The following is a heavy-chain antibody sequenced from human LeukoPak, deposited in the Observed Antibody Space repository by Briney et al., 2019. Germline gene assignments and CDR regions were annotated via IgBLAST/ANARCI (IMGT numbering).Heavy chain of an antibody. CDR3: ARDLTGEGAL. J-gene: IGHJ4*02. CDR1: GGSMSGPY. D-gene: IGHD7-27*01. Sequence: SETLSLTCTVSGGSMSGPYWSWIRQPPGKELEWIGHIYHSGSTNYNPSLKSRVTISVDTSKNQFSLKLSSVTAADTAVYYCARDLTGEGALWGQGTLVTVSS. V-gene: IGHV4-59*11. CDR2: IYHSGST.